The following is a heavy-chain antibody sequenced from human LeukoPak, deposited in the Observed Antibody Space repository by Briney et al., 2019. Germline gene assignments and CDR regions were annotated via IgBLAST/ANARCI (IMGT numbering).Heavy chain of an antibody. CDR2: ISGSGGST. V-gene: IGHV3-23*01. CDR3: AKAYCSSTSCPPNWFDP. Sequence: PGGSLRLSCAASGSTFSSYAMSWVRQAPGKGLEWVSAISGSGGSTYYADSVKGRFTISRDNSKNTLYLQMNSLRAEDTAVYYCAKAYCSSTSCPPNWFDPWGEGTLVTVSS. D-gene: IGHD2-2*01. J-gene: IGHJ5*02. CDR1: GSTFSSYA.